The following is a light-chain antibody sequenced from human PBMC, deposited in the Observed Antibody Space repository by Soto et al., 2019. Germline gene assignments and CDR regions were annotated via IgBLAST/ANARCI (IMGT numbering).Light chain of an antibody. Sequence: EIVMTQSPAILSLSPGETATLSCRASQSIATNLAWYQQRPGQAPRLLIYGASTRATAVPARFSGSVSGTEFILSITRLQSEDFAVYYCQQYNSWPPLFTFGPGTTLDL. V-gene: IGKV3D-15*01. CDR3: QQYNSWPPLFT. J-gene: IGKJ3*01. CDR2: GAS. CDR1: QSIATN.